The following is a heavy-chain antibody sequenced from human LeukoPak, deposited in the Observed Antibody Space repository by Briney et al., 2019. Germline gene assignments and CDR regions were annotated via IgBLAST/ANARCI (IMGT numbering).Heavy chain of an antibody. CDR1: GFAFSSYA. CDR3: AKAPGSGTAMVTNDY. J-gene: IGHJ4*02. Sequence: GGSLRLSCAASGFAFSSYAMSWVRQAPGKGLEWVSAISGSGGSTYYADSVKGRFTISRDNSKNTLYLQMNSLRAEDTAVYYCAKAPGSGTAMVTNDYWGQGTLVTVSS. CDR2: ISGSGGST. V-gene: IGHV3-23*01. D-gene: IGHD5-18*01.